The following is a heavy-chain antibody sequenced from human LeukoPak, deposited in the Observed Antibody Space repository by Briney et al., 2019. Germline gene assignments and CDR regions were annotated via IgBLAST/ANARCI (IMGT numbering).Heavy chain of an antibody. Sequence: PGGSLRLSCAASGFTFRNYAMTWVRQAPGKGLEWVSSISASGISADYADSVKGRFTISRDNSKNTLYLQMNSLRAEDTAVYYCAKDLYDSSGPEYFQHWGQGTLVTVSS. CDR1: GFTFRNYA. CDR2: ISASGISA. J-gene: IGHJ1*01. D-gene: IGHD3-22*01. CDR3: AKDLYDSSGPEYFQH. V-gene: IGHV3-23*01.